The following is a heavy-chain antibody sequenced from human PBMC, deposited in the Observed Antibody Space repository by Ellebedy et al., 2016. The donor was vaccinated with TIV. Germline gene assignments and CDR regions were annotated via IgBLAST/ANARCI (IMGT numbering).Heavy chain of an antibody. D-gene: IGHD5-18*01. J-gene: IGHJ4*02. CDR3: SRVGGNSYGLFDY. V-gene: IGHV3-30*03. CDR2: IAYDGGNK. CDR1: GFTFSSYG. Sequence: PGGSLRLSCAASGFTFSSYGMHWVRQAPGKGLEGVAVIAYDGGNKYYADSVKGRFTISRDNSKNTLYLQRNSLRAEDTAVYYCSRVGGNSYGLFDYWGQGTLVTVSS.